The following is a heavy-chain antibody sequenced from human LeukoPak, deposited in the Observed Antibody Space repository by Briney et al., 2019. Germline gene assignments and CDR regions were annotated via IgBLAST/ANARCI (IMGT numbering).Heavy chain of an antibody. Sequence: ASVKVSCKASGYTFTSYGISWVRQAPGQGLEWMGWISAYNGDTNYAQKFQGRVTITADESTSTAYMELSSLRSEDTAVYYCASGGTIFGVVIPFDYWGQGTLVTVSS. CDR3: ASGGTIFGVVIPFDY. CDR2: ISAYNGDT. V-gene: IGHV1-18*01. CDR1: GYTFTSYG. J-gene: IGHJ4*02. D-gene: IGHD3-3*01.